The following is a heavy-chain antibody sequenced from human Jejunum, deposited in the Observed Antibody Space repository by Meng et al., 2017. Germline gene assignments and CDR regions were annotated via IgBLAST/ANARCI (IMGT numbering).Heavy chain of an antibody. D-gene: IGHD4-11*01. CDR2: INHSGST. CDR3: VYSNYRSDY. J-gene: IGHJ4*02. V-gene: IGHV4-34*01. Sequence: QLQVQQWGAGLLKPSEPLSLTCAVYGGSFSDYHWTLIRQPPGKGLEWIGEINHSGSTHYRPYLESRLSISADSSKNQLSLRLNSVTAADTAVYSCVYSNYRSDYWGQGTLVIVSS. CDR1: GGSFSDYH.